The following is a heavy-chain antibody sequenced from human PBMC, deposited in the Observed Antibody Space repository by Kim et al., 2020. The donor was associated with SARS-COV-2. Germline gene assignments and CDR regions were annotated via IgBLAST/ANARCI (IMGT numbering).Heavy chain of an antibody. CDR3: ARDPGRDGYDYTFDY. V-gene: IGHV1-2*04. Sequence: QKFQGWVTMTRDTSISTAYMELSRLRSDDTAVYYCARDPGRDGYDYTFDYWGQGTLVTVSS. D-gene: IGHD5-12*01. J-gene: IGHJ4*02.